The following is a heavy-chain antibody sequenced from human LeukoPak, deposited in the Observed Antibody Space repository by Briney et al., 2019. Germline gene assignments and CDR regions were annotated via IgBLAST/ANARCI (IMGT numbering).Heavy chain of an antibody. J-gene: IGHJ4*02. CDR3: ARDSATVTTKYDY. Sequence: SETLSLACTVSGYSISSSSYYWGWIRQPPGKGLEWIGSIYHSGSTYYNPSLKSRVTISVDMSKNQFSLKLSSVTAADTALYYCARDSATVTTKYDYWGQGTLVTVSS. CDR1: GYSISSSSYY. V-gene: IGHV4-39*07. D-gene: IGHD4-17*01. CDR2: IYHSGST.